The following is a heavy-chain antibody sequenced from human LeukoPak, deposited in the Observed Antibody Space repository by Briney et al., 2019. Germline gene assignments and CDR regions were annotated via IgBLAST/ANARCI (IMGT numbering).Heavy chain of an antibody. CDR1: GFTFSSYW. Sequence: GGSLRLSCAASGFTFSSYWMHWVRQAPGKGLVWVSRINSDGSSTSYAGSVKGRFTISRDNAKNTLYLQMNSLRAEDTAVYYCARDRNEGYYDSSGYLDYWGQGTLVTVSS. D-gene: IGHD3-22*01. CDR3: ARDRNEGYYDSSGYLDY. J-gene: IGHJ4*02. V-gene: IGHV3-74*01. CDR2: INSDGSST.